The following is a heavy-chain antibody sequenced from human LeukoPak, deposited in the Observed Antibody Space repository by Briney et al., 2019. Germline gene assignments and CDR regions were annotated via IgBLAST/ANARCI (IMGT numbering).Heavy chain of an antibody. D-gene: IGHD3-22*01. V-gene: IGHV1-2*02. CDR1: GYTFTGYY. Sequence: APVKVSCKASGYTFTGYYMHWVRQVPGQGLEWMGWINPNSGDTSSSQKFQGRVAMTRDTSISTAYMELSRLSSDDTAVYYCARDHSAINFRDTSGGAFWGQGTLVSVSS. J-gene: IGHJ4*02. CDR3: ARDHSAINFRDTSGGAF. CDR2: INPNSGDT.